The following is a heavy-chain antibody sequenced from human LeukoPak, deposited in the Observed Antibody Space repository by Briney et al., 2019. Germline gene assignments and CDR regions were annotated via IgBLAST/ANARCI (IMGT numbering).Heavy chain of an antibody. CDR3: ARVLTVAGTEVLDY. D-gene: IGHD6-19*01. CDR2: INPNSGGT. V-gene: IGHV1-2*02. Sequence: GSSVKVSCKASGDTFSTNVISWVRQAPGQGLEWMGWINPNSGGTNYAQKFQGRVTMTRDTSISTAYMELSRLRSDDTAVHYCARVLTVAGTEVLDYWGQGTLVTVSS. J-gene: IGHJ4*02. CDR1: GDTFSTNV.